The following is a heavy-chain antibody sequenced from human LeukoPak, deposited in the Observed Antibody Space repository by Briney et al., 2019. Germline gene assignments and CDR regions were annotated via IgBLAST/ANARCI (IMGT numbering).Heavy chain of an antibody. D-gene: IGHD3-10*01. CDR3: AKENLWFGELLSSSNSHLDY. Sequence: GGSLRLSCAASGFTFSSYAMSWVRQAPGKGLEWVSAISGSGGSTYYADSVKGRFTISRDNSKNTLYLQMNSLRAEDTAVYYCAKENLWFGELLSSSNSHLDYWGQETLVTVSS. V-gene: IGHV3-23*01. J-gene: IGHJ4*02. CDR1: GFTFSSYA. CDR2: ISGSGGST.